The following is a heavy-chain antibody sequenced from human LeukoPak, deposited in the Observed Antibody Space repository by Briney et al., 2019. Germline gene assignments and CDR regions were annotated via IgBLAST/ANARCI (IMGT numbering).Heavy chain of an antibody. CDR3: ARSTVQGDYFDH. V-gene: IGHV3-74*01. J-gene: IGHJ4*02. Sequence: GGSLRLSCAASGFTFRSYWIHWVRQAPGKGLVWVSHINTDGSRTVYADSVKGRFTISRDNAKNSLYLQMNSLRAEDTAVYYCARSTVQGDYFDHWGQGTLVTVSS. CDR2: INTDGSRT. CDR1: GFTFRSYW. D-gene: IGHD2-2*01.